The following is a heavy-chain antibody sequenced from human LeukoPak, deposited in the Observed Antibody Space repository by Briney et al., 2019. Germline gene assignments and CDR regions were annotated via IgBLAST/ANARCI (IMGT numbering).Heavy chain of an antibody. Sequence: TGGSLRLSCAASGFTFSNYWMHWLRQVPGKGLVWVSHIKYDGSATNYADSVKGRFTISRDNAKNTLYLQMNSLRAEDTAVYYCVSGSLQSGYNFDYWGQGALVTVSS. CDR3: VSGSLQSGYNFDY. CDR2: IKYDGSAT. CDR1: GFTFSNYW. D-gene: IGHD3-3*01. J-gene: IGHJ4*02. V-gene: IGHV3-74*01.